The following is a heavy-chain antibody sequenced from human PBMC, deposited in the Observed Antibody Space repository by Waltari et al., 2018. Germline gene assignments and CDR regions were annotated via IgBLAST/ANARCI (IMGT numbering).Heavy chain of an antibody. CDR2: IYHSGST. J-gene: IGHJ3*02. CDR3: ARDEAYYYDSSGYYFDI. Sequence: QVQLQESGPGLVKPSETLSLTCTVSGYSISSGYYWGWIRQPPGKGLEWVGSIYHSGSTYDNPSLKMRVTISVDTSKNQFSLKLSSVTAADAAVYYCARDEAYYYDSSGYYFDIWGQGTMVTVSS. CDR1: GYSISSGYY. D-gene: IGHD3-22*01. V-gene: IGHV4-38-2*02.